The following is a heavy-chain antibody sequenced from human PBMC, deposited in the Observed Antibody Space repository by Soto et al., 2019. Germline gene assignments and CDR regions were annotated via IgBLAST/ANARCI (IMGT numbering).Heavy chain of an antibody. CDR2: TNSDGSDT. V-gene: IGHV3-74*01. CDR3: ARDRGWSLFDY. J-gene: IGHJ4*02. CDR1: GFTFSSYW. Sequence: EVQLVESGGGLVQPGGSLRLSCAASGFTFSSYWMYWVRQAPGKGLVWVSRTNSDGSDTSYADSVKGRFTISRDNAKNTLYLHRNSLRAEDTAVYYCARDRGWSLFDYGRQGTLVTVSS. D-gene: IGHD6-19*01.